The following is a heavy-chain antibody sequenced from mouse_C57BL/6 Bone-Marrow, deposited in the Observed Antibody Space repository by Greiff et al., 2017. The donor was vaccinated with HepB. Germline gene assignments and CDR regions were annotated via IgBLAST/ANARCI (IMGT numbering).Heavy chain of an antibody. Sequence: VQLQQSGAELARPGASVKMSCKASGYTFTSYTMHWVKQRPGQGLEWIGYINPSSGYTMYNQKFKDKATLTADKSSSTAYMQLSSLTSEDSAVYYCARKTGRAWFAYWGQGTLVTVSA. J-gene: IGHJ3*01. CDR1: GYTFTSYT. CDR2: INPSSGYT. V-gene: IGHV1-4*01. D-gene: IGHD3-1*01. CDR3: ARKTGRAWFAY.